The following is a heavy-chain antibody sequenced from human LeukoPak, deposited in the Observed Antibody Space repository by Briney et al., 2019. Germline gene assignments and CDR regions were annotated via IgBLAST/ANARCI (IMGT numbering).Heavy chain of an antibody. V-gene: IGHV1-8*01. CDR2: MNPNSGNT. D-gene: IGHD3-3*01. J-gene: IGHJ6*02. CDR1: GYTFTSYD. CDR3: ARVGKRYYDFWSGYPYYYGMDV. Sequence: ASVKVSCKASGYTFTSYDINWVRQATGQGLEWMGWMNPNSGNTGYAQKFQGRVTMTRNTSISTAYMELSSLRSEDTAVYYCARVGKRYYDFWSGYPYYYGMDVWGQGTTVTVSS.